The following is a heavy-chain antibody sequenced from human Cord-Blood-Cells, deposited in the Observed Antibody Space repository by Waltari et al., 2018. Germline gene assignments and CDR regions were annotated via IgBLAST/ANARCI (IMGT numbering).Heavy chain of an antibody. V-gene: IGHV4-34*01. D-gene: IGHD5-18*01. CDR2: INHRGST. Sequence: QVQLQQWGAGLLKPSETLSLTCAVYGGSFSGYYWSWIRQPPGKGLEWIGEINHRGSTNSNPSLKSRVTISVDTSKNQFSLKLSSVTAADTAVYYCARGDTGLYFDYWGQGTLVTVSS. J-gene: IGHJ4*02. CDR3: ARGDTGLYFDY. CDR1: GGSFSGYY.